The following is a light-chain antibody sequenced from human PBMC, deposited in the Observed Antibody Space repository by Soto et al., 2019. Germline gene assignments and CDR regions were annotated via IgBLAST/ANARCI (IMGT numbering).Light chain of an antibody. Sequence: EVVLTQSPGTLSLSPGERATLSCRASQSVADSYLAWYQQKPGRAPRLLVYAATRRATGIPDRFSGSGSGTDFTLTISTLEPDDFAVYYCHHFGSSPETVGQGTKVE. J-gene: IGKJ1*01. CDR3: HHFGSSPET. CDR2: AAT. V-gene: IGKV3-20*01. CDR1: QSVADSY.